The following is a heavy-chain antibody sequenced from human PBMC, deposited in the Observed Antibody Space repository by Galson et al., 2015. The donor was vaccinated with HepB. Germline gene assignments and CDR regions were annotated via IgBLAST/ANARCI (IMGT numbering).Heavy chain of an antibody. Sequence: SLRLSCAASGFTFSNAWMNWVRQAPGKGLEWVGRIKSKTDGGTTDYTAPVKGRFTISRDDSKNTLYLQMNSLKTEDTAVYYCTTDKYGDLNTNGDAFDIWGQGTMVTVSS. V-gene: IGHV3-15*07. J-gene: IGHJ3*02. CDR1: GFTFSNAW. CDR2: IKSKTDGGTT. CDR3: TTDKYGDLNTNGDAFDI. D-gene: IGHD4-17*01.